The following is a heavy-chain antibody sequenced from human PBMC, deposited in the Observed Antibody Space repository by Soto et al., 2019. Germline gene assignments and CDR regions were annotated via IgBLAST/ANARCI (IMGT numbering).Heavy chain of an antibody. CDR3: AHIPGGATGFDY. CDR1: GFSLSTSGVG. J-gene: IGHJ4*02. V-gene: IGHV2-5*01. Sequence: QITLKESGPTLVKPTQTLTLTCTFSGFSLSTSGVGVGWIRQPPGKALEWLALIYWNDDKRYSPSLKSRLTITKDTSKNQVVLTMTNMDPVDTATYYCAHIPGGATGFDYWGQGTLVTVSS. D-gene: IGHD1-26*01. CDR2: IYWNDDK.